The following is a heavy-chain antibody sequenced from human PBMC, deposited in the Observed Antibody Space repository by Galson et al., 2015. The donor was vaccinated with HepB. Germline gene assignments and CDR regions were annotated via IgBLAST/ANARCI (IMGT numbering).Heavy chain of an antibody. Sequence: SLRLSCAASGFTFSSYAMHWVRQAPGKGLEYVSAISSNGGSTYYADSVKGRFTISRDNSKNTLYLQMSSLRAEDTAVYYCVPTSGYSSDYWGQGTLVTVSS. CDR1: GFTFSSYA. J-gene: IGHJ4*02. CDR3: VPTSGYSSDY. CDR2: ISSNGGST. D-gene: IGHD6-13*01. V-gene: IGHV3-64D*06.